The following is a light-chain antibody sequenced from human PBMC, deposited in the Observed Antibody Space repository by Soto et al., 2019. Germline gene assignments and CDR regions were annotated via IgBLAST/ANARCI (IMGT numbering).Light chain of an antibody. V-gene: IGKV3-20*01. CDR1: QSVSSSY. CDR3: KQYGSSPLT. CDR2: GAS. J-gene: IGKJ1*01. Sequence: EVMLTQSPGTLSLSPGERATLSCRASQSVSSSYLAWYQQKPGQAPMLLIYGASSRDTGIPDRFSGSGSGTDFTLPISRLEPEAFAVYYCKQYGSSPLTFGKGTKVDIK.